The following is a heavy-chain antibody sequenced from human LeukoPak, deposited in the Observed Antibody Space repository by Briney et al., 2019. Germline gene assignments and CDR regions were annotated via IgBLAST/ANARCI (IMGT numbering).Heavy chain of an antibody. Sequence: ASVKVSCKASGYTFTSYGISWVRQAPGQGLEWMGWISAYNGNTNYAQKLQGRVTMTTDTSTSTAYMELRSLRSDGTAVYYCARAHSYYDFWSGYYMDVWGKGTTVTVSS. V-gene: IGHV1-18*01. CDR3: ARAHSYYDFWSGYYMDV. CDR2: ISAYNGNT. J-gene: IGHJ6*03. D-gene: IGHD3-3*01. CDR1: GYTFTSYG.